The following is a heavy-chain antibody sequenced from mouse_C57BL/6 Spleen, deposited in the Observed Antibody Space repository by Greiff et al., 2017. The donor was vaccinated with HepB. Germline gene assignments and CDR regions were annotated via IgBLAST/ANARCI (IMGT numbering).Heavy chain of an antibody. CDR1: GYTFTSYW. Sequence: QVQLQQPGAELVKPGASVKLSCKASGYTFTSYWMHWVKQRPGQGLEWIGMIHPNSGSTNYNEKFKSKATLTVDKSSSTAYMQLSSLTSEDSAVYYCATTAQATGDYAMDYWGQGTSVTVSS. V-gene: IGHV1-64*01. CDR3: ATTAQATGDYAMDY. D-gene: IGHD3-2*02. J-gene: IGHJ4*01. CDR2: IHPNSGST.